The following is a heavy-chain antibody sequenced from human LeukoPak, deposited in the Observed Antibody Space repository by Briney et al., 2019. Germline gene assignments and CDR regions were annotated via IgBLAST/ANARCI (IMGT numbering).Heavy chain of an antibody. CDR1: GNTLTDLS. CDR2: FDPEDAEV. CDR3: AAEGQWSLVHYFNS. V-gene: IGHV1-24*01. J-gene: IGHJ4*02. D-gene: IGHD2-15*01. Sequence: ASVKVSCKVSGNTLTDLSIHWVRQAPEKGLDWMGGFDPEDAEVIYAEKFQDRVTMTEDPSTDTAYLELSSLRSEDTAVYYCAAEGQWSLVHYFNSWGQGTLVTVSS.